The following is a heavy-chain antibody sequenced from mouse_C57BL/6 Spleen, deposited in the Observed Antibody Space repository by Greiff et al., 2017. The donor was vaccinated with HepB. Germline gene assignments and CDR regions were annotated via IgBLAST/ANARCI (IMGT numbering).Heavy chain of an antibody. D-gene: IGHD2-10*01. Sequence: VQLQQSGAELVRPGASVTLSCKASGYTFTDYEMHWVKQTPVHGLEWIGAIDPETGGTAYNQKFKGKAILTADKSSSTAYIELRSLTSEDSAVYYCTRSPTLDAMDYWGQGTSVTVSS. CDR1: GYTFTDYE. CDR2: IDPETGGT. V-gene: IGHV1-15*01. J-gene: IGHJ4*01. CDR3: TRSPTLDAMDY.